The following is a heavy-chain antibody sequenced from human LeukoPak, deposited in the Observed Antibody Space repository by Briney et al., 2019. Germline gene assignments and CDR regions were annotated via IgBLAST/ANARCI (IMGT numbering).Heavy chain of an antibody. CDR2: ISGSGGST. J-gene: IGHJ6*02. CDR3: AKVTHSSIAAPYGMDV. V-gene: IGHV3-23*01. CDR1: GFAFSSYA. D-gene: IGHD6-6*01. Sequence: PGGCLRLSCAASGFAFSSYAMNWVRQAPGKGLEWVSGISGSGGSTYYADSVKGRFTISRDNSKNTLYLQMNSLRAEDTAVYYCAKVTHSSIAAPYGMDVWGQGTTVTVSS.